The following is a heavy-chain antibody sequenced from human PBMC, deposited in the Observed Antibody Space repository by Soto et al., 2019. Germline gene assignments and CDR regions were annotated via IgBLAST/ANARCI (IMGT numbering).Heavy chain of an antibody. CDR1: GYTFTSYG. J-gene: IGHJ4*02. CDR2: IRACNGNT. CDR3: ARDLPPEDY. V-gene: IGHV1-18*01. Sequence: QVQLVQSGAEVKKPGASVKVSCKASGYTFTSYGISWVRQAPGQGLEWMGWIRACNGNTNYAQKLQGRVTTARDTSTSTAYMELRSVRSDDTAVYYCARDLPPEDYWGQGTLVTVSS.